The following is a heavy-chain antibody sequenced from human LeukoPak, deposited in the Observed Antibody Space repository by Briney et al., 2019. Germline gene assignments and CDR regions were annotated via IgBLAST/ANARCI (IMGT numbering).Heavy chain of an antibody. Sequence: SDTLSLTCTVSAVSVNSGSYYWGWIRQPPGKGLEWIGSIHHSGNTYYNASLKSRVTISVDTSKNQFFLKLGSVTAADGAVYYCARHEGSYYDKSGYTFDYWGQGTLVTVSS. D-gene: IGHD3-22*01. CDR2: IHHSGNT. CDR1: AVSVNSGSYY. V-gene: IGHV4-39*01. J-gene: IGHJ4*02. CDR3: ARHEGSYYDKSGYTFDY.